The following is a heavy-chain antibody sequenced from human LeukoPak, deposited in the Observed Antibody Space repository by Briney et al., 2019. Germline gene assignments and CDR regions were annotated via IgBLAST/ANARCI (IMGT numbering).Heavy chain of an antibody. CDR2: IYYSGST. CDR3: ATQYYDFWSGSGSRGFDP. V-gene: IGHV4-39*01. D-gene: IGHD3-3*01. J-gene: IGHJ5*02. CDR1: GGSISSSSYY. Sequence: SETLSLTCTVSGGSISSSSYYWGWIRQPPGKGLEWIGSIYYSGSTYYNPSLKSRVTISVDTSKNQFSLKLSSVTAADTAVYYCATQYYDFWSGSGSRGFDPWGQGTLVTVSS.